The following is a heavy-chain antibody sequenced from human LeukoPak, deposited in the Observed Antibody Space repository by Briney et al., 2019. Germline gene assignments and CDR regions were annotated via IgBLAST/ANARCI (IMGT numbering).Heavy chain of an antibody. D-gene: IGHD1-26*01. CDR1: GFTFSIYG. CDR3: ARQGGVGSYATGSWFDP. Sequence: GRSLRLSCSASGFTFSIYGMHWVRQAPGKGLDWVAVVWYEGTNKYYADSVRGRFTISRDNSKNTLYLQMNSLRAEDTAVYYCARQGGVGSYATGSWFDPWGQGTLVTVSS. CDR2: VWYEGTNK. J-gene: IGHJ5*02. V-gene: IGHV3-33*01.